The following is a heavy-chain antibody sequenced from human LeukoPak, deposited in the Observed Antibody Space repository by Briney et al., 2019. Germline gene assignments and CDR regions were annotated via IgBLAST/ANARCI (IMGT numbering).Heavy chain of an antibody. CDR2: IYYSGST. CDR1: GGSISSYY. J-gene: IGHJ4*02. CDR3: ARVREQQLAPFDY. Sequence: SETLSLTCTVSGGSISSYYWSWIRQPPGKGLEWIGYIYYSGSTNYNPSLKSRVTISVDTSKNQFSLKLSSVTAADTAVYCCARVREQQLAPFDYWGQGTLVTVSS. D-gene: IGHD6-13*01. V-gene: IGHV4-59*01.